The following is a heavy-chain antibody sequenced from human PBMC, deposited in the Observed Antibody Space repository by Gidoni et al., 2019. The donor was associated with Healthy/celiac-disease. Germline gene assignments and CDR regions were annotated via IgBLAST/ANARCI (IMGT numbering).Heavy chain of an antibody. V-gene: IGHV1-58*01. D-gene: IGHD3-3*01. CDR3: AADPPYYDFWSGYYSHGMDV. Sequence: QMQLVQSGPEVTKPGTSVKVSCKASGFTFTSSAVQWVRQARGQRLEWIGWIVVGSGNTNYAQKFQERVTITRDMSTSTAYMELSSLRSEDTAVYYCAADPPYYDFWSGYYSHGMDVWGQGTTVTVSS. CDR1: GFTFTSSA. CDR2: IVVGSGNT. J-gene: IGHJ6*02.